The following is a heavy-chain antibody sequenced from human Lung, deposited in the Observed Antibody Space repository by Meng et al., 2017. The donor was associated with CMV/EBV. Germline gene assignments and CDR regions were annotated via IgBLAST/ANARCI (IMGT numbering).Heavy chain of an antibody. D-gene: IGHD3-10*01. CDR2: ISSTSAYI. J-gene: IGHJ6*02. V-gene: IGHV3-21*01. Sequence: GESLKISCAAFEFTFSSYRMNWVRQAPGKGPEWVSFISSTSAYIDYADSVKGRFTISRDNARNSLFLQMNSLRAEDTAVYYCARDIRGSDYYYGMDVWGQGTTVTVSS. CDR3: ARDIRGSDYYYGMDV. CDR1: EFTFSSYR.